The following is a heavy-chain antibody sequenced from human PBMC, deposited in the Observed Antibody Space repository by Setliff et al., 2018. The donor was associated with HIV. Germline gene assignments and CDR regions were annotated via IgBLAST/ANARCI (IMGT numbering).Heavy chain of an antibody. Sequence: GSLRLSCAGSGFTFDSHGMIWVRQAPGRGLEWLAYINPAGITMYYADSVRGRFTISRDNAKNSLYLQMNSLRAEDTALYYCARDAPYTSSWLYYSYYYGLDVWGQGTTVTVSS. D-gene: IGHD6-13*01. CDR1: GFTFDSHG. CDR2: INPAGITM. J-gene: IGHJ6*02. V-gene: IGHV3-48*04. CDR3: ARDAPYTSSWLYYSYYYGLDV.